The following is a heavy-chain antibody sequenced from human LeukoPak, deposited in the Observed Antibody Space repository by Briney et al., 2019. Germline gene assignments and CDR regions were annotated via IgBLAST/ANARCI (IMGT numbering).Heavy chain of an antibody. V-gene: IGHV3-21*01. CDR1: GFTFSSYS. Sequence: PGGSLRLSCAASGFTFSSYSMNWVRQAPGKGLEWVSSISSSSSYIYYADSVKGRFTISRDNAKNSPYPQMNSLRAEDTAVYYCARSSPHCSSTSCYNDAFDIWGQGTMVTVSS. D-gene: IGHD2-2*02. CDR3: ARSSPHCSSTSCYNDAFDI. J-gene: IGHJ3*02. CDR2: ISSSSSYI.